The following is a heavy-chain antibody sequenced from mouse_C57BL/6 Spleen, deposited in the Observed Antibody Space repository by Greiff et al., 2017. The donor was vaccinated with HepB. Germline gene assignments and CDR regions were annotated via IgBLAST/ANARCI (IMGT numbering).Heavy chain of an antibody. V-gene: IGHV1-15*01. D-gene: IGHD3-3*01. J-gene: IGHJ3*01. CDR3: TPGTGWFAY. CDR2: IDPETGGT. CDR1: GYTFTDYE. Sequence: VKLMESGAELVRPGASVTLSCKASGYTFTDYEMHWVKQTPVHGLEWIGAIDPETGGTAYNQKFKGKAILTVDKSSSTAYMELRSLTSEDSAVYYCTPGTGWFAYWGQGTLVTVSA.